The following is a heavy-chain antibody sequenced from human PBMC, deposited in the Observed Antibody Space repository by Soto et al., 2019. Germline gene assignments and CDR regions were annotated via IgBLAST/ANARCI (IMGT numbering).Heavy chain of an antibody. J-gene: IGHJ4*02. CDR3: ARTTAAIHLNY. V-gene: IGHV4-34*01. D-gene: IGHD2-21*02. CDR2: TRHSGST. Sequence: QAQLQQWGTGLLKPSETLSLTCAVYGGSLSGNYWGWIRQPPGKGLEWIGETRHSGSTAYNPSLKSRVTISVDTSRNQFSLKLNSVTAADTAVYYCARTTAAIHLNYWSQGTLVTVSS. CDR1: GGSLSGNY.